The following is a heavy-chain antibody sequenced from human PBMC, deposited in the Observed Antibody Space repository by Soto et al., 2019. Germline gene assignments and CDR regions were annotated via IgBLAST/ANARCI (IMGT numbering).Heavy chain of an antibody. CDR1: GFSFTAYW. J-gene: IGHJ3*02. CDR3: ARDRRYYASGTYYTFDI. CDR2: IKQDRSEQ. Sequence: GGSLRLSCAASGFSFTAYWMSWVRQAPGKGLEWVANIKQDRSEQYYVDSVKGRFTISRDNAKNSLYLQMNSLGVEDTAVYYCARDRRYYASGTYYTFDIWGQGTMVTVSS. D-gene: IGHD3-10*01. V-gene: IGHV3-7*03.